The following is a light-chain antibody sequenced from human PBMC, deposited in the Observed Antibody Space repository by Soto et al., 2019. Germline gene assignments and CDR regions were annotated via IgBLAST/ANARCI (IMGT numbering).Light chain of an antibody. V-gene: IGKV1-39*01. Sequence: DIQMTQSPSSLSASVGDRVTITCRASQTISNFLNWYQKKPGKAPTLLIYSASSLQRGVPANFSGSGSGADFTLTISNVRPEDLATYYCQQTYSAPHTFCQGTKVEIK. J-gene: IGKJ2*01. CDR1: QTISNF. CDR2: SAS. CDR3: QQTYSAPHT.